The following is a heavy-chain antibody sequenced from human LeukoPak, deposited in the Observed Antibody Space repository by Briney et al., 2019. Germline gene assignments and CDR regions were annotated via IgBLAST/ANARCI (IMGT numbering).Heavy chain of an antibody. D-gene: IGHD4-17*01. CDR3: AKDKAYGDYYFDY. CDR1: GFTFSSYG. V-gene: IGHV3-30*18. Sequence: GGSLRLSCAASGFTFSSYGMHWVRQAPGKGLEWVAVISYDGSNKYYADSVKGRFTISRDNSKNTLYLQMNSLRAEDTAVYYCAKDKAYGDYYFDYWGQGTLVTVSS. J-gene: IGHJ4*02. CDR2: ISYDGSNK.